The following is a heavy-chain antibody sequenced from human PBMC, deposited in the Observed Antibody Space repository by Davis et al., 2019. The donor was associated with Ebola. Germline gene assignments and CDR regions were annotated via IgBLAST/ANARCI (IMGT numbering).Heavy chain of an antibody. CDR2: IVVGSGNT. D-gene: IGHD3-3*01. CDR3: AAPRGHVYYDFWSGYEYYGMDV. V-gene: IGHV1-58*01. Sequence: AASVKVSCKASGFTFTSSAVQWVRQARGQRLEWIGWIVVGSGNTNYAQKFQERVTITRDMSTSTAYMELSSLRSEDTAVYYCAAPRGHVYYDFWSGYEYYGMDVWGQGTTVTVSS. CDR1: GFTFTSSA. J-gene: IGHJ6*02.